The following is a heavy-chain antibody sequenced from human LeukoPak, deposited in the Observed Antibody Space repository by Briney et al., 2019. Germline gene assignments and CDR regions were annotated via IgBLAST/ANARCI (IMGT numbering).Heavy chain of an antibody. D-gene: IGHD6-19*01. J-gene: IGHJ6*03. Sequence: GGSLRLSCAASGFTFSSYAMSWVRQAPGKGLEWVSAISGSGGITYYADSVKGRFTISRDNSKNTLYLQMNSLRAEDTAVYYCAKDHEQWLVRTEYMDVWGKGTTVTVSS. CDR3: AKDHEQWLVRTEYMDV. CDR1: GFTFSSYA. CDR2: ISGSGGIT. V-gene: IGHV3-23*01.